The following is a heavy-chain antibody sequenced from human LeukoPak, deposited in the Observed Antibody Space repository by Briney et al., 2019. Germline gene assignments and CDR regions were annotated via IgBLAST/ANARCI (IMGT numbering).Heavy chain of an antibody. CDR1: GYTFTSYG. J-gene: IGHJ5*02. D-gene: IGHD3-10*01. CDR2: MNPNSGNT. Sequence: ASVKVSCKASGYTFTSYGINWVRQATGQGLEWMGWMNPNSGNTGYAQKFQGRVTMTRNTSISTAYMELSSLRSEDTAVYYCARTGYYGSGRKGGFDPWGQGTLVTVSS. CDR3: ARTGYYGSGRKGGFDP. V-gene: IGHV1-8*02.